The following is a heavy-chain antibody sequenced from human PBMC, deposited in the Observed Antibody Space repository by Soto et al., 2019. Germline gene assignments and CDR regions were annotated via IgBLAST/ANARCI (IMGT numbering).Heavy chain of an antibody. CDR1: VCTFNSYT. CDR2: IIPILGIA. CDR3: ARDPLLNSSSWYNWFDP. D-gene: IGHD6-13*01. V-gene: IGHV1-69*04. J-gene: IGHJ5*02. Sequence: SSVKVSCKPSVCTFNSYTVSLLRQAPGQGLEWMGRIIPILGIANYAQKFQGRVTITADKSTSTAYMELSSLRSEDTAVYYCARDPLLNSSSWYNWFDPWGQGTLVTVSS.